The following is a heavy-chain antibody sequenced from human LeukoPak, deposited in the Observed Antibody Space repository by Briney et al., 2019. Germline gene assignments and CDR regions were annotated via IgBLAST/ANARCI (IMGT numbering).Heavy chain of an antibody. CDR2: TYHRSKWYN. V-gene: IGHV6-1*01. D-gene: IGHD5-18*01. J-gene: IGHJ1*01. CDR1: GDSVSSNSSA. Sequence: SQTVSLTCAISGDSVSSNSSAWDWVRQSPSRGLEWLGRTYHRSKWYNNYAVSVKSRITITPDTSKNQFSLQLKSVTPEDTAVYYCAGGRDRAISYWGQGTLVTVSS. CDR3: AGGRDRAISY.